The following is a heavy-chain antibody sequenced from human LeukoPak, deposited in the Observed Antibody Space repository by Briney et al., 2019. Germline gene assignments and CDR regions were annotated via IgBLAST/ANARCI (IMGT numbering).Heavy chain of an antibody. CDR2: LSGSGGSP. CDR3: AKYLGYCSDGSCYFVD. Sequence: GESLRLSCAASGFTFRSYAMSWVRQAPGKGLECVSGLSGSGGSPYYADSVKGRFTISRDNSKNMLYLQINSLRAEDTAVYYCAKYLGYCSDGSCYFVDWGQGTLVTVSS. D-gene: IGHD2-15*01. V-gene: IGHV3-23*01. CDR1: GFTFRSYA. J-gene: IGHJ4*02.